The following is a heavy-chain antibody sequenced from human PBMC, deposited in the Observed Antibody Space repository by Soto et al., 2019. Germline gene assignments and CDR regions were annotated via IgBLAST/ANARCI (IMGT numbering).Heavy chain of an antibody. CDR2: ISYDGSNK. D-gene: IGHD3-3*01. CDR1: GFTFSSYG. Sequence: GGSLRLSCAASGFTFSSYGMHWVRQAPGKGLEWVAVISYDGSNKYYADSLKGRFTISRDNSKNTLYLQMNSLRAEDTAVYYCAKDSSSYYDFWSGYYIVYESGFYYYYMDVWGKGTTVTVSS. V-gene: IGHV3-30*18. CDR3: AKDSSSYYDFWSGYYIVYESGFYYYYMDV. J-gene: IGHJ6*03.